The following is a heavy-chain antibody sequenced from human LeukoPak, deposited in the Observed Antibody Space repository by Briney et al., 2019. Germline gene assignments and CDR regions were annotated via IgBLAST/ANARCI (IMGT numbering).Heavy chain of an antibody. J-gene: IGHJ4*02. D-gene: IGHD1-26*01. CDR1: GFTFGGYW. V-gene: IGHV3-74*01. Sequence: GGSLKLSCAASGFTFGGYWMHWVRQAPGKGLVWVSRINTDGSTTTYADSVKGRFTISRDNAKNTLYLQMNSLRAEDTAVYYCARGYSGTYRSDYWGQGTLVTVSS. CDR3: ARGYSGTYRSDY. CDR2: INTDGSTT.